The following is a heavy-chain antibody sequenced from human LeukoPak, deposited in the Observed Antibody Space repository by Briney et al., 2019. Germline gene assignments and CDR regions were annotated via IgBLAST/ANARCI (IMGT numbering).Heavy chain of an antibody. CDR1: GGTFSSYA. Sequence: SVTVSCKASGGTFSSYAISWVRQAPGQGLEWMGGIIPIFGTAKYAQNFQGRVTITADESTSTAYTELSSLKSEDTAVYYCANFKGFLPRDWYFDLWGRGTLVTVSS. J-gene: IGHJ2*01. CDR3: ANFKGFLPRDWYFDL. V-gene: IGHV1-69*01. CDR2: IIPIFGTA. D-gene: IGHD3-10*01.